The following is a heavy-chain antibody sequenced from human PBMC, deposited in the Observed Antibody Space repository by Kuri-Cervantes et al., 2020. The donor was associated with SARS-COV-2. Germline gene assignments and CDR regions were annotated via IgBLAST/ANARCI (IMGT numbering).Heavy chain of an antibody. V-gene: IGHV3-15*01. D-gene: IGHD3-10*01. Sequence: GGSLRLSCAASGFTFSNAWTSWVRQAPGKGLEWVGRIKSKTDGGTTDYAAPVKGRFTISRDDSKNTLYLQMNSLKTEDTAVYYCTTGLYYGSGSYFHYYYGMDVWGQGTTVTVSS. CDR2: IKSKTDGGTT. J-gene: IGHJ6*02. CDR1: GFTFSNAW. CDR3: TTGLYYGSGSYFHYYYGMDV.